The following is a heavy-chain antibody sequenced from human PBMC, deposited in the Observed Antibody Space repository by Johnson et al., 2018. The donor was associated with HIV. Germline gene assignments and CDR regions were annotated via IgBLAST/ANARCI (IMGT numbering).Heavy chain of an antibody. V-gene: IGHV3-53*01. Sequence: VQLVESGGGLIQPGGSLRLSCAASGFTVSSNYMSWVRQAPWKGLEWGSVIYSGGSTYYADSVKGRFTISRDNSKNTLYLQMNSLRAEDTAVYYCARATTPHDAFDIWGQGTMVTVSS. CDR1: GFTVSSNY. CDR3: ARATTPHDAFDI. J-gene: IGHJ3*02. CDR2: IYSGGST. D-gene: IGHD1-1*01.